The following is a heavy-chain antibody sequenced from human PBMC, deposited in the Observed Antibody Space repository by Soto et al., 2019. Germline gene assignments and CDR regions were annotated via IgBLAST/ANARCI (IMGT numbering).Heavy chain of an antibody. CDR3: ATRQEDYYDSSGYYWGHAFDI. J-gene: IGHJ3*02. CDR1: GYSFTSYW. V-gene: IGHV5-10-1*03. CDR2: IDPSDSYT. D-gene: IGHD3-22*01. Sequence: EVQLVQSGAEVKKPGESLRISCKGSGYSFTSYWISWVRQMPGKGLEWMGRIDPSDSYTNYSPSFQGHVTISADKSISTAYLHWSSLKASDTAMYYCATRQEDYYDSSGYYWGHAFDIWGQGTMVTVSS.